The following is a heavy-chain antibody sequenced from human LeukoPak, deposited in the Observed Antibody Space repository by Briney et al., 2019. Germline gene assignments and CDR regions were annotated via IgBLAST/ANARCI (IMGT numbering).Heavy chain of an antibody. CDR2: INKDGSEK. V-gene: IGHV3-7*01. J-gene: IGHJ4*02. CDR1: GFTFSNYW. Sequence: GGSLILSCAASGFTFSNYWMSWVRQAPGKGLEWVAHINKDGSEKYYMDSVKGRFTISRDNAKNSLYLQMNSLRVEDTAVYYCARDKVTYWGQGTLVTVSS. CDR3: ARDKVTY.